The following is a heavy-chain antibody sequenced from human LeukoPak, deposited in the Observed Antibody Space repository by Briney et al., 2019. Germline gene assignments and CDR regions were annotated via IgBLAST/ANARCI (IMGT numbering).Heavy chain of an antibody. Sequence: GGSLRLSCAASGITFSSYAMSWVRQAPGKGLEWVSAISGSGGSTYYADSVKGRFTISRDNSKNTLYLQMNSLRAEDTAVYYCAKDSLRITMVRGVIGNWYFDLWGRGTLVTVSS. CDR3: AKDSLRITMVRGVIGNWYFDL. V-gene: IGHV3-23*01. CDR2: ISGSGGST. D-gene: IGHD3-10*01. J-gene: IGHJ2*01. CDR1: GITFSSYA.